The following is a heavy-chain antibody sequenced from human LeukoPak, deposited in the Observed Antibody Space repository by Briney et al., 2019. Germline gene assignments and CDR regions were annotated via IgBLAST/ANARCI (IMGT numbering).Heavy chain of an antibody. CDR1: GFTFSNYV. J-gene: IGHJ6*03. D-gene: IGHD3-10*01. CDR3: AKSTGDYYYYMDV. Sequence: AGGSLRLSCAASGFTFSNYVIHWVRQAPGKGLEWVAVISYDGSNKYYADSVKGRFTISRDNSKNTLYLQMNSLRAEDTAVYYCAKSTGDYYYYMDVWGKGTTVTVSS. V-gene: IGHV3-30-3*02. CDR2: ISYDGSNK.